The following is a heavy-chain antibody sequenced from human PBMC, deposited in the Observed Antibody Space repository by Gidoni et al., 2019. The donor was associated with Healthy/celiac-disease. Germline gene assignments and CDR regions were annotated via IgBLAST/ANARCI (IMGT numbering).Heavy chain of an antibody. CDR3: ARGRIVVEPTYYYYGMDV. CDR1: GYTFTSSG. J-gene: IGHJ6*02. Sequence: QVQLVQSGAEVKKPGASVKVSCKASGYTFTSSGISWVRQAPGKGLEWMGWISAYNGNTNYAQKLQGRVTMTTDTSTSTAYMELRSLRSDDTAVYYCARGRIVVEPTYYYYGMDVWGQGTTVTVSS. D-gene: IGHD3-22*01. CDR2: ISAYNGNT. V-gene: IGHV1-18*01.